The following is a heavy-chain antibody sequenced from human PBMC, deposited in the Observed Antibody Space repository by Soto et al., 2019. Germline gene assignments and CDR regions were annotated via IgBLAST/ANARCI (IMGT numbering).Heavy chain of an antibody. CDR3: SKLGFVLMELYYFHQ. CDR2: ISGNSGKT. CDR1: GFTFSSYA. V-gene: IGHV3-23*01. Sequence: EVQLLESGGGLVQPGGSLRLSCTASGFTFSSYAMSWVRQAPGKELEWVSTISGNSGKTNYAESVKGRFSISRDNSKNTVHLQLDSLRAEDTAVYFCSKLGFVLMELYYFHQWGRGTLVTVSS. J-gene: IGHJ4*01. D-gene: IGHD2-8*01.